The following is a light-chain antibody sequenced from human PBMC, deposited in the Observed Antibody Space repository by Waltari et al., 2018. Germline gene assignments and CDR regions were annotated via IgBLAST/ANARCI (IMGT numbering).Light chain of an antibody. Sequence: ETVMTQSPATLSALPGERVTLSCGASQSISSHVAWYQQRPGQPPRLVIYSASSRATGVPVRFSGSGSGTDFTLTISTLQSEDFAVYYCQQYNNWPLTFGGGTKVEL. CDR3: QQYNNWPLT. CDR2: SAS. J-gene: IGKJ4*01. V-gene: IGKV3-15*01. CDR1: QSISSH.